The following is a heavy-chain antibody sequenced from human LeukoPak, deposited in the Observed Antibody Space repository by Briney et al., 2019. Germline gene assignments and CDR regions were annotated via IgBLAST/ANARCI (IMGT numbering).Heavy chain of an antibody. J-gene: IGHJ4*02. D-gene: IGHD6-13*01. Sequence: ASVKVSCKASGYMFTSYGISWVRKAPGQGLEWMGWISSYNGSTDYAQNLQGRVTMTTDTSTSTAYMELRSLTSDDTAVYYCARDQGYTSSPYYFDYWWQGSLVTVSS. CDR2: ISSYNGST. CDR1: GYMFTSYG. CDR3: ARDQGYTSSPYYFDY. V-gene: IGHV1-18*04.